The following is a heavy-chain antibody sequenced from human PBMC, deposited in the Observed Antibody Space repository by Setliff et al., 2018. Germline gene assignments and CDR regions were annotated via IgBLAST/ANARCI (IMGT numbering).Heavy chain of an antibody. J-gene: IGHJ3*01. D-gene: IGHD2-15*01. CDR3: ARGSGGNPVEDGFDL. CDR2: ISPYNGNT. V-gene: IGHV1-18*01. Sequence: ASVKVSCKASGYTFKTYGFTWVRQAPGQGLEWMGWISPYNGNTNYAQNFQGRVTMTTDTSTNTAYMEVRSLRYDDTAVFYCARGSGGNPVEDGFDLWGQGTMVTVSS. CDR1: GYTFKTYG.